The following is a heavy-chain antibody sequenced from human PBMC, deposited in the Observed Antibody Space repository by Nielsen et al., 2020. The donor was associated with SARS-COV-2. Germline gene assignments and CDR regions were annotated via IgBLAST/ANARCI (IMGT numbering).Heavy chain of an antibody. D-gene: IGHD2-2*01. CDR3: AREVGYQLPNFDY. CDR1: GGSISSYY. J-gene: IGHJ4*02. V-gene: IGHV4-59*01. CDR2: IYYSGST. Sequence: SETLSLTCTVSGGSISSYYWSWIRQPPGKGLEWIGYIYYSGSTNYNPSLKSRVTISVDTSKNQFSLKLSSVTAADTAVYYCAREVGYQLPNFDYRGQGTLVTVSS.